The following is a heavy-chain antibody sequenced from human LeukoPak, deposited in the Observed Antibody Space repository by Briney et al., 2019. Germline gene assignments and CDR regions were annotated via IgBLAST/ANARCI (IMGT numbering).Heavy chain of an antibody. V-gene: IGHV3-30*02. CDR3: AKDPGIAAAGAAGG. Sequence: GGSLRLSCAASGFTFSSYGMHWVRQAPGKGLEWVAFIRYDGSNKYYADSVKGRFTISRDNSKNTLCLQMNSLRAEDTAVYYCAKDPGIAAAGAAGGWGQGTLVTVSS. D-gene: IGHD6-13*01. CDR1: GFTFSSYG. J-gene: IGHJ4*02. CDR2: IRYDGSNK.